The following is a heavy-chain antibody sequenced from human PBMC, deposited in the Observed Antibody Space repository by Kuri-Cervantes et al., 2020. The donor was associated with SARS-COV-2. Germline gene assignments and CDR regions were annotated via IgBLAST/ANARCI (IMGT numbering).Heavy chain of an antibody. V-gene: IGHV3-30*03. CDR2: ISYDGSNK. J-gene: IGHJ6*02. CDR3: ARDRINGSSWYLPRPMGMDV. D-gene: IGHD6-13*01. CDR1: GFTFRSYG. Sequence: GESLKISCAASGFTFRSYGMHWVRQAPGKGLECVAFISYDGSNKYYADSVKGRFTISRDNAKNSLYLQMNSLRAEDTAVYYCARDRINGSSWYLPRPMGMDVWGQGTTVTVSS.